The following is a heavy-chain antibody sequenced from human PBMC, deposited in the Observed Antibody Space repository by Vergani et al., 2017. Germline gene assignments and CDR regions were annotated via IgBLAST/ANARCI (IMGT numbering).Heavy chain of an antibody. CDR3: ARYYYGSGSDSAQVRYYYGMDV. V-gene: IGHV4-34*01. CDR2: SNHSGST. D-gene: IGHD3-10*01. Sequence: QVQLQQWGAGLLKPSETLSLTCAVHGGYFSGYHWSWIRQPPGKGLEWIGESNHSGSTNYNPSLKSRVTISVETSKNHFSLKLSSVTAADTAVYYWARYYYGSGSDSAQVRYYYGMDVWGQGTTVTVSS. J-gene: IGHJ6*02. CDR1: GGYFSGYH.